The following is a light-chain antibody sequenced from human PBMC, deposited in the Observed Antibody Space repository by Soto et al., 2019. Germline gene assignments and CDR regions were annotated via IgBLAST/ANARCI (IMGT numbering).Light chain of an antibody. J-gene: IGLJ1*01. V-gene: IGLV2-14*01. Sequence: LTQPASVSGSPGQSITISCTGTSRDIGLFNYVSWYQQFPGNAPKLIIFEVTNRPSGVSNRFSASKSGNTASLTISGLQAEDGADYYCSSYTTRSTYVFGTGTKVTVL. CDR1: SRDIGLFNY. CDR2: EVT. CDR3: SSYTTRSTYV.